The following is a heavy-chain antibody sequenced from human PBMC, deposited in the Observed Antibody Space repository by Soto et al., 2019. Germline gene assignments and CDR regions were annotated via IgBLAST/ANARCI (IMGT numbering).Heavy chain of an antibody. CDR1: GGSISSYY. Sequence: PSETLSLTCTVSGGSISSYYWSWIRQPPGKGLEWIGYIYYSGSTNYNPSLKSRVTISVDTSKNQFSLKLSSVTAADTAVYYCARVWVDFGDHGYHYYYYMDVRGKGTTVTGSS. D-gene: IGHD4-17*01. V-gene: IGHV4-59*01. J-gene: IGHJ6*03. CDR2: IYYSGST. CDR3: ARVWVDFGDHGYHYYYYMDV.